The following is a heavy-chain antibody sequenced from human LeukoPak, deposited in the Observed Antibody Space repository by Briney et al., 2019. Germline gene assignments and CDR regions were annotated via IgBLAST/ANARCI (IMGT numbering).Heavy chain of an antibody. D-gene: IGHD3-9*01. CDR1: GFTFGSYS. J-gene: IGHJ5*02. V-gene: IGHV3-21*01. CDR3: AREYFDSQKPPP. Sequence: GGSLRLSCAVSGFTFGSYSMNWVRQAPGKGLEWVSSISSSSSYIYYADSVKGRFTISRDNAKNSLYLQMNSLRAEDTAVYYCAREYFDSQKPPPWGQGTLVTVSS. CDR2: ISSSSSYI.